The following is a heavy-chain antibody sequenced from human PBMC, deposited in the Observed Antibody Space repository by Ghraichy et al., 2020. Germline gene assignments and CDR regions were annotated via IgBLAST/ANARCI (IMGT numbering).Heavy chain of an antibody. Sequence: GGSLRLSCAASGFTVSSNYMSWVRQAPGKGLEWVSVIYSGGSTYYADSVKGRFTISRHNSKNTLYLQMNSLRAEDTAVYYCARDYPTVTYSGDYYYGMDVWGQGTTVTVSS. J-gene: IGHJ6*02. CDR3: ARDYPTVTYSGDYYYGMDV. D-gene: IGHD4-17*01. CDR2: IYSGGST. V-gene: IGHV3-53*04. CDR1: GFTVSSNY.